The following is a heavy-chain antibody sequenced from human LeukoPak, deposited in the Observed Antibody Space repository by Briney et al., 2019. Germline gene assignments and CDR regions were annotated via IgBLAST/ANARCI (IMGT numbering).Heavy chain of an antibody. Sequence: ASVKVSCKASGYTFTGYYMHWVRQAPGQGLEWMGWINPNSGGTNYAQKFQGRVTMTRDTSISTAYMELSRLRSDDTAVYYCARDGQQWLPRAYYYYYMDVWGKGTTVTISS. D-gene: IGHD6-19*01. V-gene: IGHV1-2*02. CDR1: GYTFTGYY. CDR3: ARDGQQWLPRAYYYYYMDV. CDR2: INPNSGGT. J-gene: IGHJ6*03.